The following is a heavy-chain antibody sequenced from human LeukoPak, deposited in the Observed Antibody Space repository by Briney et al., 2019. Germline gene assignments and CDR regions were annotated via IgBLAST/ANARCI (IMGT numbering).Heavy chain of an antibody. CDR3: ARGSYDDSGSYPPFNY. D-gene: IGHD3-22*01. V-gene: IGHV4-39*01. CDR1: GGSFSSSSYY. Sequence: SETLSLTCTVSGGSFSSSSYYWGWIRQPPGKGLEWIGSVYYSGSTYYNPSLKSRVAISVDRPKNQFSLKLNSVTTADTSVYHCARGSYDDSGSYPPFNYWGQGTLVTVSS. CDR2: VYYSGST. J-gene: IGHJ4*02.